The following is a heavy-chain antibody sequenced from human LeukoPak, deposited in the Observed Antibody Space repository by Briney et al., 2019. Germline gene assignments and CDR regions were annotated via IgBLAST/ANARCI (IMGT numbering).Heavy chain of an antibody. CDR3: AREISPTHEQWLKKIGIDY. CDR2: IYYSGST. CDR1: GGSISSSSYY. Sequence: SETLSLTCTVSGGSISSSSYYWGWIRQPPGKGLEWIGSIYYSGSTYYNPSLKSRVTISVDTSKNQFSLKLTSVTAADTAVYYRAREISPTHEQWLKKIGIDYWGQGTLVTVSS. J-gene: IGHJ4*02. V-gene: IGHV4-39*07. D-gene: IGHD6-19*01.